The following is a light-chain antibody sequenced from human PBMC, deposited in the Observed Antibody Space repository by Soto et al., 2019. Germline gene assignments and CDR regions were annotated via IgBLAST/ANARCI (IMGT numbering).Light chain of an antibody. CDR2: EVS. J-gene: IGLJ1*01. Sequence: QSALTQPPSASGSPGQSVTISCTGTSSDVGAHNFVSWHQQHPSKAPKLMVYEVSKRPAGVPDRFSASKSGNTASLTVSGLRAEDEADYYCSSYAGSDNYVFGAGTKVTVL. CDR3: SSYAGSDNYV. V-gene: IGLV2-8*01. CDR1: SSDVGAHNF.